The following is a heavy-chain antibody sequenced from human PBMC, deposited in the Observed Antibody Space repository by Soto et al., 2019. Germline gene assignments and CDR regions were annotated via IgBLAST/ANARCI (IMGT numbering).Heavy chain of an antibody. V-gene: IGHV3-23*01. D-gene: IGHD2-2*01. Sequence: GGSLRLSCAASGFTFSSYAMSWVRQAPGKGLEWVSAISAKGGITYYADSVKGRFTISRDNSKNMLYLQVNSLRAEDTAVYYCANNQGPGYCSSTSCSLDCWGQGTLLTVSS. J-gene: IGHJ4*02. CDR1: GFTFSSYA. CDR2: ISAKGGIT. CDR3: ANNQGPGYCSSTSCSLDC.